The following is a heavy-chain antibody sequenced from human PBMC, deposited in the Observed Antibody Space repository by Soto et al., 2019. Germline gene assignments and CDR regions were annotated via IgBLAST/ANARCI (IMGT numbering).Heavy chain of an antibody. Sequence: SETLSLTCTVSGGSISSSSYYWGWIRQPPGKGLEWIGSIYYSGSTYYNPSLKSRVTISVDTSKNQFSLKLSSVTAADTAVYYCARHEYSSSSWDYWGQGTLVTVSS. CDR3: ARHEYSSSSWDY. CDR2: IYYSGST. CDR1: GGSISSSSYY. D-gene: IGHD6-6*01. J-gene: IGHJ4*02. V-gene: IGHV4-39*01.